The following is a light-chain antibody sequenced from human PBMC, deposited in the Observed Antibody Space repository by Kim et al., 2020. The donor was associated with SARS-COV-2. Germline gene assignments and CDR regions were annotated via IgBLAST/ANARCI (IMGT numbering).Light chain of an antibody. CDR3: QVWDSSSDHWV. CDR1: NIGSKS. V-gene: IGLV3-21*04. J-gene: IGLJ3*02. CDR2: YDS. Sequence: ARGKTARITCGGNNIGSKSVHWYQQKPGQAPVLVIYYDSDRPSGIPERFSVSNSGNTATLTISRVEAGDEADYYCQVWDSSSDHWVFGGGTKLTVL.